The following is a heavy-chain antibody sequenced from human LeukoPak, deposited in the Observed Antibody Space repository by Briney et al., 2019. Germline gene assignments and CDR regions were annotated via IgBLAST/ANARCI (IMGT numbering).Heavy chain of an antibody. Sequence: SQTLSLTCTVSGGSISSGSYYWSWIRQPAGKGLEWIAHIYTSGSTNYNPSLKSRVTISVDTSKNQFSLKLSSVTAADTAVYYCASGWTSQGWFDPWGQGTLVTVSS. CDR2: IYTSGST. J-gene: IGHJ5*02. CDR1: GGSISSGSYY. V-gene: IGHV4-61*09. D-gene: IGHD3/OR15-3a*01. CDR3: ASGWTSQGWFDP.